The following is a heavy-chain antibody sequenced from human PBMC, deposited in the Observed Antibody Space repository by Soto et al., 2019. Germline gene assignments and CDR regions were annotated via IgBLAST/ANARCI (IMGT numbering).Heavy chain of an antibody. D-gene: IGHD2-15*01. J-gene: IGHJ4*02. CDR2: ISAYNGNT. CDR1: GYTFSSYA. V-gene: IGHV1-18*01. CDR3: ARDLGGMVVVVAATRAFDY. Sequence: ASVKVSCKASGYTFSSYAMHWVRQAPGQGLEWMGWISAYNGNTNYAQKLQGRVTMTTDTSTSTAYMELRSLRSDDTAVYYCARDLGGMVVVVAATRAFDYWGQGTLVTVSS.